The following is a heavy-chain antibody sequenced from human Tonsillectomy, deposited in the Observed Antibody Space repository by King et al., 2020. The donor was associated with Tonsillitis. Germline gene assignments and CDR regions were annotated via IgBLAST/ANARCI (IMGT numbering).Heavy chain of an antibody. Sequence: QLVQSGAEVKKPGSSVKVSCKASGGTFSSYAISWVRQAPGQGLEWMGGIIPIFGTANYAQKFQGRVTITADESTSTAYMELSSLRSEDTAVYYCASLRDILTGYYLDAFDLWGQGKMVTVSS. CDR2: IIPIFGTA. CDR1: GGTFSSYA. CDR3: ASLRDILTGYYLDAFDL. J-gene: IGHJ3*01. D-gene: IGHD3-9*01. V-gene: IGHV1-69*01.